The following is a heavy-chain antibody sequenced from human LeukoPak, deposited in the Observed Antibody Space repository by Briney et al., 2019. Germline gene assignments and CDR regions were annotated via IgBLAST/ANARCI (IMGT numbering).Heavy chain of an antibody. CDR3: ARDWSGYYRSYYFDY. J-gene: IGHJ4*02. CDR1: GYTFTSYY. Sequence: ASVNVSCKASGYTFTSYYMHWVRQAPGQGLEWMGIINPSGGSTSYAQKFQGRVTMTRDTSTSTVYMELSSLRSEDTAVYYCARDWSGYYRSYYFDYWGQGTLVTVSS. D-gene: IGHD3-3*01. V-gene: IGHV1-46*01. CDR2: INPSGGST.